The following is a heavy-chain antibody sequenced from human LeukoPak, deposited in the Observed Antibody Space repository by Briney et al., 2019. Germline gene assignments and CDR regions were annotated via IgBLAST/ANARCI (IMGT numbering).Heavy chain of an antibody. CDR1: GGSTSSSSYY. V-gene: IGHV4-39*07. D-gene: IGHD3-3*01. Sequence: PSETLSLTCTVSGGSTSSSSYYWGWIRQPPGKGLEWIGSIYYSGSTYYNPSLKSRVTISVDTSKNQFSLKLSSVTAADTAVYYCARGEILEWSLKPYYMNVWGKGTTVTVSS. CDR2: IYYSGST. J-gene: IGHJ6*03. CDR3: ARGEILEWSLKPYYMNV.